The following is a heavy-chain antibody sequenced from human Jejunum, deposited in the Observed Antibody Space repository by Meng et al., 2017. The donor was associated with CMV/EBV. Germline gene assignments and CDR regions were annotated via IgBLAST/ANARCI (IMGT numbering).Heavy chain of an antibody. CDR3: AKDMGYTSSSGMDV. CDR2: ISWNSGGI. J-gene: IGHJ6*02. CDR1: GFTFGDYA. Sequence: GFTFGDYAMHWVRQAPGKGLEWVSSISWNSGGIVYADSVMGRFTISRDNAKNSLYLQMNSLRPEDTAFYYCAKDMGYTSSSGMDVWGQGATVTVSS. D-gene: IGHD6-6*01. V-gene: IGHV3-9*01.